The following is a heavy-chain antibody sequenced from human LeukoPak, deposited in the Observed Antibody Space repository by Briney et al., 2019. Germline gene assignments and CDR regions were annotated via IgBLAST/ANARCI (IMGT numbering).Heavy chain of an antibody. V-gene: IGHV1-69*01. Sequence: SVKVSCKASGGTFSSYAIIWVRQAPGQGGEWMGGIIPIFGTANYAQKFQGRVMITADEFTSTAYMELSSLRYEDTAVYYCARDTDTDDYVWGSYRHFDYWGQGTLVTVSS. CDR3: ARDTDTDDYVWGSYRHFDY. CDR1: GGTFSSYA. D-gene: IGHD3-16*02. J-gene: IGHJ4*02. CDR2: IIPIFGTA.